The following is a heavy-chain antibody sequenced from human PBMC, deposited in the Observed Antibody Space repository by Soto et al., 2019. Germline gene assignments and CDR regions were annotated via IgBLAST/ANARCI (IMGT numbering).Heavy chain of an antibody. CDR1: GFTFSSYW. J-gene: IGHJ4*02. V-gene: IGHV3-7*01. Sequence: PGGSLRLSCAASGFTFSSYWMSGVREAPGKGKGWRANIKQDGSEKNNVASVKGRFTISRDNAKNSLYLQMNSLRAEDTAVYYCARGPFDYCGQRTLVTVSS. CDR2: IKQDGSEK. CDR3: ARGPFDY.